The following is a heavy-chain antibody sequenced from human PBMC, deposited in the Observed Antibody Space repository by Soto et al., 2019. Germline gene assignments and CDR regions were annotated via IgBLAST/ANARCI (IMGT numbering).Heavy chain of an antibody. CDR2: IYSGGST. J-gene: IGHJ3*02. CDR1: GFTVSSNY. Sequence: EVQLVESGGGLIQPGGSLRLSCAASGFTVSSNYMSWVRQAPGKGLEWVSVIYSGGSTYYADSVKGRFTIARDNSKNTLYLQMISLRAEDTAVYYCARDTAMVTYGAFDIWGQGTMVTVSS. CDR3: ARDTAMVTYGAFDI. D-gene: IGHD5-18*01. V-gene: IGHV3-53*01.